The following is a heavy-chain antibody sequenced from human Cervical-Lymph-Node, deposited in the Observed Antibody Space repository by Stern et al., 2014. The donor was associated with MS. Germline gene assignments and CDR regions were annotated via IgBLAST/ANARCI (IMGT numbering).Heavy chain of an antibody. CDR1: GVTVSRDY. Sequence: EVQLVESGGGVIQPGGSLRLFCTASGVTVSRDYMTWVRQAPGKGLDWVSLITNVGSTFYTDSVKGRFTISRDDSKNTVYLHMTSLRAEDTAMYYCARDTSSPERSDWWGQGTLVTVSS. D-gene: IGHD1-1*01. CDR2: ITNVGST. J-gene: IGHJ4*02. CDR3: ARDTSSPERSDW. V-gene: IGHV3-53*01.